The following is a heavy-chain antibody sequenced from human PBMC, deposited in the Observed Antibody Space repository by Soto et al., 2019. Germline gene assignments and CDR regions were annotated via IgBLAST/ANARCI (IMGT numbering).Heavy chain of an antibody. CDR3: ASDPEGHNWFDP. Sequence: GASVKVSCKASGYTFTSYYMHWVRQAPGQGLEWMGIINPSGGSTSCAQKFQGRVTMTRDTSTSTVYMELSSLRSEDTAVYYCASDPEGHNWFDPWGQGTLVTVSS. CDR2: INPSGGST. V-gene: IGHV1-46*01. J-gene: IGHJ5*02. CDR1: GYTFTSYY.